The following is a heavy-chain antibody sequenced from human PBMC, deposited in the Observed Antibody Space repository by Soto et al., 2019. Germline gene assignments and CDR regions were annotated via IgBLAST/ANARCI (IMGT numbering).Heavy chain of an antibody. CDR3: ARRWRCIFDD. J-gene: IGHJ4*02. Sequence: SETLSLTCAVSGGSISSSNWWSWVRQPPGKGLEWIGEIYHSGSTNYNPSLKSRVTISVDTSKNQVSLELSCVTAADAAGYSGARRWRCIFDDRGQGTLVTVSS. V-gene: IGHV4-4*02. D-gene: IGHD2-15*01. CDR2: IYHSGST. CDR1: GGSISSSNW.